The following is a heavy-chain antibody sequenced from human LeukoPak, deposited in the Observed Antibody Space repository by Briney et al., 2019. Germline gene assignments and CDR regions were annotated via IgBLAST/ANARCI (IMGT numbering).Heavy chain of an antibody. CDR1: GFTFSSYA. CDR2: ISGSGGST. CDR3: AKGYYDYVWGSYYFDY. J-gene: IGHJ4*02. Sequence: GGSLRLSCAASGFTFSSYAMGWVRQAPGKGLEWVSAISGSGGSTYYADSVKGRFTISRDNSRDTLYLQMNSLRAEDTAVYYCAKGYYDYVWGSYYFDYWGRGTLVTVSS. V-gene: IGHV3-23*01. D-gene: IGHD3-16*01.